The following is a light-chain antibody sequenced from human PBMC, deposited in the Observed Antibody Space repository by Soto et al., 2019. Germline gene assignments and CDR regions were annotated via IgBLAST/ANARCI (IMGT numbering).Light chain of an antibody. CDR3: MQALQTWT. J-gene: IGKJ1*01. Sequence: DIVMTQSPLSLPVTPGEPASISCRSSHSLLHSNGYNYLDWYLQKPVQSPQLLIYLGSNRASGVPDRFSGSGSGTDFTLKISRVEAEEVGGYYCMQALQTWTFGQGTKVEIK. CDR1: HSLLHSNGYNY. V-gene: IGKV2-28*01. CDR2: LGS.